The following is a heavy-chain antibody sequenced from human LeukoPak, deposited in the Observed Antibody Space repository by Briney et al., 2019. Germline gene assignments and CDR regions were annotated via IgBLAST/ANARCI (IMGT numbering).Heavy chain of an antibody. CDR1: GFSISSDYY. V-gene: IGHV4-38-2*02. CDR3: ARARYYKSTAYHDYFGS. CDR2: IYHRGST. D-gene: IGHD2/OR15-2a*01. J-gene: IGHJ4*02. Sequence: SETLSLTCTVSGFSISSDYYWGWIRQTPGKGLEWLGSIYHRGSTYYNPSLKSRVTISIDTSKNQFSLKLSSVTAADTAVFYCARARYYKSTAYHDYFGSWGQGTLVTVS.